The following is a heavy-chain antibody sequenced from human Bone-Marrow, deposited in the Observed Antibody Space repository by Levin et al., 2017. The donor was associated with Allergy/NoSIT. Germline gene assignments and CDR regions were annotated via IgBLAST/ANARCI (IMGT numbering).Heavy chain of an antibody. CDR2: IIPIFGTA. V-gene: IGHV1-69*13. CDR3: AKEGPITIFGVVIIRGWFDP. CDR1: GGTFSSYA. D-gene: IGHD3-3*01. J-gene: IGHJ5*02. Sequence: SVKVSCKASGGTFSSYAISWVRQAPGQGLEWMGGIIPIFGTANYAQKFQGRVTITADESTSTAYMELSSLRSEDTAVYYCAKEGPITIFGVVIIRGWFDPWGQGTLVTVSS.